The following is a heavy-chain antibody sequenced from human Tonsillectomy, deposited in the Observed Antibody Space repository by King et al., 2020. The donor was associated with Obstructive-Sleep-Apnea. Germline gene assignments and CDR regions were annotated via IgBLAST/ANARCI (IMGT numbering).Heavy chain of an antibody. Sequence: VQLVESGGGLVQPGESLRLSCAASGFTFSRFWMHWVRQAPGKGLVWVSRINSDGSSATYADSVKGRFTISRDIAKNTLFLQMNSLRAEDTAVYYCARGGWLGFDYWGQGTLVTVSS. CDR1: GFTFSRFW. V-gene: IGHV3-74*01. CDR2: INSDGSSA. J-gene: IGHJ4*02. CDR3: ARGGWLGFDY. D-gene: IGHD6-19*01.